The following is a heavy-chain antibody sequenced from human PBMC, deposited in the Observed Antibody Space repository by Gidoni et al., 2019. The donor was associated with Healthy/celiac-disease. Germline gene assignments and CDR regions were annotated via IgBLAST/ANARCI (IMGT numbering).Heavy chain of an antibody. J-gene: IGHJ4*02. Sequence: QVQLVQSGAEVKKPRSSVKVSCKASGGTFSSYAISCVRQAPGQGLEWMGGIIPIFGTANYAQKFQGRVTITADESTSTAYMELSSLRSEDTAVYYCARSRPYTTDYYDSSGYYYDYFDYWGQGTLVTVSS. CDR2: IIPIFGTA. V-gene: IGHV1-69*01. CDR1: GGTFSSYA. CDR3: ARSRPYTTDYYDSSGYYYDYFDY. D-gene: IGHD3-22*01.